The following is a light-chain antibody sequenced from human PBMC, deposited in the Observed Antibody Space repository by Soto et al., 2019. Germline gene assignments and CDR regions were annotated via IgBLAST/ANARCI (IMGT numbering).Light chain of an antibody. Sequence: EIVMTQSPATLSVSPGERATLSCRASQSVSSNLAWYQQKPGQAPRLLIYDTSNRATGIPARFSGSGSGTDFTLTISRLEPEDFAVYYCQQYGSPPQTFGQGTKVDIK. J-gene: IGKJ1*01. CDR3: QQYGSPPQT. CDR2: DTS. CDR1: QSVSSN. V-gene: IGKV3-20*01.